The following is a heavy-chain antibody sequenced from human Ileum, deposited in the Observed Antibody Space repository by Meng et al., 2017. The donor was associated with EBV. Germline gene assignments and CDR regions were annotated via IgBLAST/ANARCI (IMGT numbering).Heavy chain of an antibody. D-gene: IGHD2-15*01. CDR2: IINDGSTT. Sequence: EGQLVESGGGLVQPGGSLRLSCAASGFTFNNYWMHWVRQAPGKGRVWVSHIINDGSTTSYTDSVKGRFTISRDNAKNTVYLQMNSLRAEDTAVYYCARGAGGFDYWGQGILVTVSS. CDR1: GFTFNNYW. V-gene: IGHV3-74*01. J-gene: IGHJ4*02. CDR3: ARGAGGFDY.